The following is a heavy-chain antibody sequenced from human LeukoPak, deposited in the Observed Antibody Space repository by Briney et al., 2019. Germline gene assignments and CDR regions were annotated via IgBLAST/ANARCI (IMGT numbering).Heavy chain of an antibody. J-gene: IGHJ6*02. Sequence: PSETLSLTCAVYGGSFSGYYWSWIRQPPGKGLEWIGYIYYSGSTNYNPSLKSRVTISVDTSKNQFSLKLSSVTAADTAVYYCARHYSAVTTRLSGMDVWGQGTTVTVSS. V-gene: IGHV4-59*08. CDR2: IYYSGST. D-gene: IGHD4-11*01. CDR1: GGSFSGYY. CDR3: ARHYSAVTTRLSGMDV.